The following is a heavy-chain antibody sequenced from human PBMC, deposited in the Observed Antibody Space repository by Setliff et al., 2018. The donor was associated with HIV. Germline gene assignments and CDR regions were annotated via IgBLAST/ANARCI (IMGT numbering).Heavy chain of an antibody. CDR2: ISDSGGKT. Sequence: GGSLRLSCAASGFTFSNYDMSWVRQAPEKGLEWVSGISDSGGKTYYTDSVKGRFTISRDNSKNTLYLQMNSLRVEDTAVYYCAKCNNPGYSSSWYNYYGMDVWGQGTTVTVSS. CDR1: GFTFSNYD. J-gene: IGHJ6*02. D-gene: IGHD6-13*01. CDR3: AKCNNPGYSSSWYNYYGMDV. V-gene: IGHV3-23*01.